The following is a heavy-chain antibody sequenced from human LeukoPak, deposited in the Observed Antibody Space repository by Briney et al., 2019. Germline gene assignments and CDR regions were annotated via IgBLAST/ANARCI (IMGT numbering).Heavy chain of an antibody. CDR2: IYASGGA. CDR3: VRRHDY. Sequence: GGSLRLSCVASGFDVNDNFMLWIRQAPGQGLEWTSIIYASGGAFHSESVKGRFSAFRDTSKNTIFLQMNNLRAADTAMYYCVRRHDYWGQGTLVTVPS. J-gene: IGHJ4*02. CDR1: GFDVNDNF. V-gene: IGHV3-53*01.